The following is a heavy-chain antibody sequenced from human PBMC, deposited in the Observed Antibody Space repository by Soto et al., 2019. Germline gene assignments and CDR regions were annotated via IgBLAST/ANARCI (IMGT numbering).Heavy chain of an antibody. CDR1: GGSFSGYY. V-gene: IGHV4-34*01. CDR3: ASRLRISRYEY. D-gene: IGHD3-16*01. J-gene: IGHJ4*02. Sequence: SETLSLTCAVYGGSFSGYYWSWIRQPPGKGLEWIGEINHSGSTNYNPSLKSRVTISVDTSKNQFSLKLSSVTAADTAVYYCASRLRISRYEYWGQGTLVTVSS. CDR2: INHSGST.